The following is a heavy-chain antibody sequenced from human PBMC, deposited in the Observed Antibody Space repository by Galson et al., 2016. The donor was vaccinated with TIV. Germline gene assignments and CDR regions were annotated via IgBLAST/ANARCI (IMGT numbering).Heavy chain of an antibody. J-gene: IGHJ6*02. CDR3: ARRTDGHLYDYYGMDV. D-gene: IGHD5-24*01. Sequence: SVKVSCKASGGIFSGYAINWVRQAPGQGLEWMGRIISIFRTANYAEKFQGRVTITADDSTNTFHMELSSLKSEDTAVYYCARRTDGHLYDYYGMDVWGQGTTVIVSS. CDR1: GGIFSGYA. CDR2: IISIFRTA. V-gene: IGHV1-69*13.